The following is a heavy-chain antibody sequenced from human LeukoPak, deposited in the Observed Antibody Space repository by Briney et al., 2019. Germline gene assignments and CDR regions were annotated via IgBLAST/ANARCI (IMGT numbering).Heavy chain of an antibody. CDR3: ARLLELLSWFDP. D-gene: IGHD3-10*01. Sequence: GESLKISCKGFGYSFTSYWIGRVRQMPGKGLEWMGIIYPGDSETRYSPSFQGQVTISADKSISTAYLQWSSLKASDTAMYYCARLLELLSWFDPWGQGTLVTVSS. CDR2: IYPGDSET. V-gene: IGHV5-51*01. J-gene: IGHJ5*02. CDR1: GYSFTSYW.